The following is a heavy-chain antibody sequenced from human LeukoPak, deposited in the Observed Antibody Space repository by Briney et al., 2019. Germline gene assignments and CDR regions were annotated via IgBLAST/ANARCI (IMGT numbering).Heavy chain of an antibody. CDR1: VFTFSTYW. D-gene: IGHD5-18*01. V-gene: IGHV3-7*02. CDR3: VRVGYSFGLDY. J-gene: IGHJ4*02. CDR2: MKQDGSKK. Sequence: PGGPLRLSCAASVFTFSTYWMTWVRHAPGKGLEWVANMKQDGSKKNYVDAVKGRFTISRDNDKNSLYLQMNSLRAEDTAVYHCVRVGYSFGLDYWGQGTLVTVSS.